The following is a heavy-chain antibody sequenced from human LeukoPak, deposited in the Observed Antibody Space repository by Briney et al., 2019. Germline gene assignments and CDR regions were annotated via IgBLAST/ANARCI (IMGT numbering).Heavy chain of an antibody. J-gene: IGHJ3*02. CDR1: GGSISSGDYY. CDR2: IYYSGST. V-gene: IGHV4-30-4*01. CDR3: AREPPYYYYDSSGYYPGAFDI. D-gene: IGHD3-22*01. Sequence: SETLSLTCTVSGGSISSGDYYWSWIRQPPGKGLEWIGYIYYSGSTYYNPSLKSRVTISVDTSKNQFSLKLSSVTAADTAVYYCAREPPYYYYDSSGYYPGAFDIWGQGTMVTVSS.